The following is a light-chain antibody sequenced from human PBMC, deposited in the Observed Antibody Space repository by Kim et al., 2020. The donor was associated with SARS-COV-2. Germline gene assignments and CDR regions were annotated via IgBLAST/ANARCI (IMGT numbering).Light chain of an antibody. CDR2: GKD. V-gene: IGLV3-19*01. Sequence: ALRQTVRITCEGDRHSSYYADWYQQKQGQAPVLVIYGKDNRTSGVPDRFSGSSSGNTASLTITGARAEDEADYYCNSRESSGNHWVFGGGTKLTVL. CDR3: NSRESSGNHWV. J-gene: IGLJ3*02. CDR1: RHSSYY.